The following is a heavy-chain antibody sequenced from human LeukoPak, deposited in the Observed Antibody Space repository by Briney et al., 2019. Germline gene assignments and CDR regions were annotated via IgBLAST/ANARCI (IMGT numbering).Heavy chain of an antibody. J-gene: IGHJ4*02. CDR1: GFTFSSYW. D-gene: IGHD1-26*01. V-gene: IGHV3-7*01. CDR3: AKDQVGAIFDY. CDR2: INHNGNVN. Sequence: TGGSLRLSCAASGFTFSSYWMNWARQAPGKGLEWVASINHNGNVNYYVDSVKGRFTISRDNSKNTLYLQMNSLRAEDTAVYYCAKDQVGAIFDYWGQGTLVTVSS.